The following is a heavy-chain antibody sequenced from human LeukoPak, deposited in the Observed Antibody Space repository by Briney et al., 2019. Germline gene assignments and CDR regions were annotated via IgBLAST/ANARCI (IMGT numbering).Heavy chain of an antibody. J-gene: IGHJ4*02. V-gene: IGHV4-61*01. Sequence: PSETLSLTCTVSGGSVSSGSYYWSWIRQPPGKGLEWIGYIYYSGSTNYNPSLKSRVTISVDTSKNQFSLKLSSVTAADTAVYYCARHSITMVRGVIITPGDLFDYWGQGTLVTVSS. D-gene: IGHD3-10*01. CDR2: IYYSGST. CDR1: GGSVSSGSYY. CDR3: ARHSITMVRGVIITPGDLFDY.